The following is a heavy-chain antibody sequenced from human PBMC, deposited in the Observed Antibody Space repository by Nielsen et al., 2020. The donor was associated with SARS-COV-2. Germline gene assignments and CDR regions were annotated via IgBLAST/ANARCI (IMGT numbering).Heavy chain of an antibody. J-gene: IGHJ6*02. CDR1: GFTFSIYA. D-gene: IGHD2-2*01. CDR3: ARGAIVVVPDMDV. V-gene: IGHV3-23*01. CDR2: ISGSGGST. Sequence: GESLKISCAASGFTFSIYAMIWVRQALGKGLEWVSGISGSGGSTYYADSVKGRFTISRDNSKNTLYLQMNSLRAEDAAIYYCARGAIVVVPDMDVWGPGTTVTVSS.